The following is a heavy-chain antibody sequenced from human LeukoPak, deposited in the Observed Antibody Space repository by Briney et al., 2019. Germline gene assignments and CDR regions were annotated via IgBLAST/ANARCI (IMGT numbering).Heavy chain of an antibody. J-gene: IGHJ4*02. V-gene: IGHV3-30*03. D-gene: IGHD3-10*01. Sequence: GRSLRLSCAASGFTFSSYGMHWVRQAPGKGLEWVAVISYDGSNKYYADSVKGRFTISRDSSKNTVYLEMSSLRVEDTAVYYCASSTRGGESGELVFREYYFECWGQGTLVTVSS. CDR2: ISYDGSNK. CDR1: GFTFSSYG. CDR3: ASSTRGGESGELVFREYYFEC.